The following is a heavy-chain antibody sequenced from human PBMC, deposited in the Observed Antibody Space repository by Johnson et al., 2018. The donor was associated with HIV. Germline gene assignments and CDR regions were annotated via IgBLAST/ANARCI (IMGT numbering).Heavy chain of an antibody. Sequence: VQLVESGGGVVQPGGSLRLSCAAFGFTFSYYGMHWVRQAPGKGLEWVSGINWNGGSTGYADSVKGRFTISRDNAKNSLYLQMNRLRAEDTAVYYCAKDLNVITMIVGSDAFDIWGQGTLVTVSS. CDR1: GFTFSYYG. CDR2: INWNGGST. D-gene: IGHD3-22*01. V-gene: IGHV3-20*04. J-gene: IGHJ3*02. CDR3: AKDLNVITMIVGSDAFDI.